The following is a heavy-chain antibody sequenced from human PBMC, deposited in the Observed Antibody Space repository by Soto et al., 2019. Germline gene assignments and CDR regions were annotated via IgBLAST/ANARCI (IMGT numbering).Heavy chain of an antibody. J-gene: IGHJ4*02. D-gene: IGHD3-3*01. CDR1: GFTFNDAW. CDR2: IKSKVDGGTA. Sequence: EVQLVESGGGFVKPGGSLRLSCAASGFTFNDAWMNWVRQAPGKGLEWVGRIKSKVDGGTADYAAPLKGRFTISRDDSENTLYLQINSLKTEDTAVYYCTTVLRFLEWLYHPDSYDFDYWGQGTLVTVSS. CDR3: TTVLRFLEWLYHPDSYDFDY. V-gene: IGHV3-15*07.